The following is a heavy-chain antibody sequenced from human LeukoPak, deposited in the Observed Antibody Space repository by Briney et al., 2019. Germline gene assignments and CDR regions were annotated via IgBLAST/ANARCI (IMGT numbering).Heavy chain of an antibody. J-gene: IGHJ4*02. Sequence: GASVKVSCKASGYTFTSYDINWVRQATGQGLEWMGWMNPNSGNTGYIQKFQGRVTMTRNTSISTAYMELSSPTSEDTAVYYCARKSKAVAGPYYLGNWGQGTLVTASS. CDR2: MNPNSGNT. CDR3: ARKSKAVAGPYYLGN. D-gene: IGHD6-19*01. V-gene: IGHV1-8*01. CDR1: GYTFTSYD.